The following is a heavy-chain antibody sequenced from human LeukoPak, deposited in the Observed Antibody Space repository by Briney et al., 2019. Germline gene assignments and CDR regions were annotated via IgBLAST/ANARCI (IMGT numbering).Heavy chain of an antibody. V-gene: IGHV4-4*09. J-gene: IGHJ3*02. CDR1: GGSISSYY. D-gene: IGHD6-19*01. Sequence: SETLSLTCTVSGGSISSYYWSWIRQPPGKGLEWLGYIYTSGSTNYNPSLKSRVTISVDTSKNQFYLKLSTVTAADAAVYYCGRPYSSGGYEPFDIWGQGTIVTVSS. CDR2: IYTSGST. CDR3: GRPYSSGGYEPFDI.